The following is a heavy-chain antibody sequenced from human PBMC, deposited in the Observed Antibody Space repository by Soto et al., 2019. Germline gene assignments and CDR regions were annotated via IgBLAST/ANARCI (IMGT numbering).Heavy chain of an antibody. V-gene: IGHV3-15*01. CDR3: TTAYFDWLLYFDY. CDR1: GFTFSNAW. D-gene: IGHD3-9*01. J-gene: IGHJ4*02. CDR2: IKSKTDGGTT. Sequence: GGSLRLSCAASGFTFSNAWMSWVRQAPGKGLEWVGRIKSKTDGGTTDYAAPVKGRFTISRDDSKNTLYLQMNSLKTEDTAVYYCTTAYFDWLLYFDYWGQGTLGTVSS.